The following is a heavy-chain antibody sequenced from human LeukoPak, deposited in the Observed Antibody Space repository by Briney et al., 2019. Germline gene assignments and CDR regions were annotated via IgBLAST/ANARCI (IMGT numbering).Heavy chain of an antibody. D-gene: IGHD3-16*01. CDR1: GGSISSYY. Sequence: SETLSLTCTVSGGSISSYYWSWIRQPAGKGLEWIGRIYTSGSTNYNPSLKTRVTMSVDTSKNQFSLKLSSVTAADTAVYYCATTAYSNFGGGRPAYFASWGKEPWSPSPQ. CDR3: ATTAYSNFGGGRPAYFAS. J-gene: IGHJ4*01. V-gene: IGHV4-4*07. CDR2: IYTSGST.